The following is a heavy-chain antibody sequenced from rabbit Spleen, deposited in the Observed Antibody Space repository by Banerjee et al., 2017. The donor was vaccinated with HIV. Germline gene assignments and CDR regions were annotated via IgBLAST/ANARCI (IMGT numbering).Heavy chain of an antibody. Sequence: QEQLVESGGGLVQPGGSLTLSCKASGFDFSRFGVSWVRQAPGKGPEWIACVGENIFSWTYYATWAKGRFTISKTSSTTVDLQMTSLTAADTATYFCARDDGSGHYIDGYFNLWGQGTLVTVS. D-gene: IGHD1-1*01. V-gene: IGHV1S45*01. J-gene: IGHJ4*01. CDR2: VGENIFSWT. CDR3: ARDDGSGHYIDGYFNL. CDR1: GFDFSRFG.